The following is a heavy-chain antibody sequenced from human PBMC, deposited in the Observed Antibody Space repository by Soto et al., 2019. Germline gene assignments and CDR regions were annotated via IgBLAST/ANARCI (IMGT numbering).Heavy chain of an antibody. V-gene: IGHV3-21*01. Sequence: PGGSLRLSCVGSGFTFSNNAMHWVRQAPGKGLEWVSSISSSSSYIYYADSVKGRFTISRDNARNSLYLQMNSLRAEDTAVYYCARVYYDYVWGSYVDAWGQGTTVTVSS. J-gene: IGHJ6*02. CDR3: ARVYYDYVWGSYVDA. CDR2: ISSSSSYI. CDR1: GFTFSNNA. D-gene: IGHD3-16*01.